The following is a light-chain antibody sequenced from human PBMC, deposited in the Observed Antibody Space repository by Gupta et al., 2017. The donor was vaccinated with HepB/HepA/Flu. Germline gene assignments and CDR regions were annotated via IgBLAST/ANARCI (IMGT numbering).Light chain of an antibody. V-gene: IGKV1-39*01. CDR3: QQSYSTTST. Sequence: LQLTQPPSSLSASVGDRVTITCRASQSISSYLNWYQQKPGKAPKLLIYAASSLQSGVPSRFSGSGSGTDFTLTISSLQPEDFATYYCQQSYSTTSTFGQGTKLEIK. CDR1: QSISSY. J-gene: IGKJ2*01. CDR2: AAS.